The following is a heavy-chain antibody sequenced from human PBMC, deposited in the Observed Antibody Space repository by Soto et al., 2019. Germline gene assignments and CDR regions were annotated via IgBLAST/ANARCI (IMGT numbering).Heavy chain of an antibody. D-gene: IGHD1-26*01. J-gene: IGHJ5*02. Sequence: ASVKVSCKASGYTFTGYFIHWLRHAPGQGLEWMGRINPNSGATNYARKFQDRVTMTRDTSINTAYMELSSLRSDDTAIYYCANLLPTPGWFDPWGQGTLVTVSS. CDR2: INPNSGAT. CDR3: ANLLPTPGWFDP. CDR1: GYTFTGYF. V-gene: IGHV1-2*06.